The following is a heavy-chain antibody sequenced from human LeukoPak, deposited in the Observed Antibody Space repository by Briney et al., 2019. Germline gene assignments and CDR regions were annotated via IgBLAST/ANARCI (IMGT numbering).Heavy chain of an antibody. D-gene: IGHD3-16*02. J-gene: IGHJ4*02. V-gene: IGHV4-59*08. CDR2: IYYSGST. Sequence: PGGSLRLSCAASGFTFSSYWMSWIRQPPGKGLEWLGYIYYSGSTSYNPSLKSRLTILVDTSKNQFSLRLSSVTAADTAVYYCARGPNYVWGSYQYFDYWGQGTLVTVSS. CDR3: ARGPNYVWGSYQYFDY. CDR1: GFTFSSYW.